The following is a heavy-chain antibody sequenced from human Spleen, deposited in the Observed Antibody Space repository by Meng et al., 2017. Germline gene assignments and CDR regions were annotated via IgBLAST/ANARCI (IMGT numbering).Heavy chain of an antibody. CDR3: ARGSYGDHRSHWFDP. Sequence: QVQLQEAGPGPVKPSQTLSLTCSVSGDSIRSGGYYWSWIRQHPEKGLEWIGYIFYSGSTDSNPSLKSLVTISQDTSKNQFSLKMSSVSAADTAVYYCARGSYGDHRSHWFDPWGQGTLVTVSS. CDR2: IFYSGST. D-gene: IGHD4-17*01. J-gene: IGHJ5*02. CDR1: GDSIRSGGYY. V-gene: IGHV4-31*01.